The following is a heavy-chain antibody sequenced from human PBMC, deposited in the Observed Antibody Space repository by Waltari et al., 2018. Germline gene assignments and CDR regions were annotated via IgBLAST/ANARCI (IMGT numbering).Heavy chain of an antibody. CDR2: RLFDGTNK. Sequence: QVQLVESGGGVVQPGRSLRLSCAASGFAFSSYSMHWVGQAPGKGRGWVAIRLFDGTNKSYAESVKGRFTISRDNSKNTLYLQMNSLRAEDTAVYYCARDKEPAASIDVWGQGTTVTVSS. D-gene: IGHD2-2*01. J-gene: IGHJ6*02. V-gene: IGHV3-33*01. CDR3: ARDKEPAASIDV. CDR1: GFAFSSYS.